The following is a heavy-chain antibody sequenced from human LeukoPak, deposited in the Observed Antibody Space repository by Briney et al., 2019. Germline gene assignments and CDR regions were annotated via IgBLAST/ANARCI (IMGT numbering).Heavy chain of an antibody. Sequence: PGRSLRLSCAASGFTFDDYAMHWVRQAPGKGLEWVSGISWNSGSIGYADSVKGRFTISRDNAKNSLYLQMNSLRAEDTALYYCAKDSSSSWHEYYFDYWGQGTLVTVSS. V-gene: IGHV3-9*01. D-gene: IGHD6-13*01. CDR1: GFTFDDYA. J-gene: IGHJ4*02. CDR2: ISWNSGSI. CDR3: AKDSSSSWHEYYFDY.